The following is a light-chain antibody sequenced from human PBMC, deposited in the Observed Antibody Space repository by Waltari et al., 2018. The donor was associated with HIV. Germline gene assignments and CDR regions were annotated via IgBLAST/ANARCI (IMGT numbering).Light chain of an antibody. Sequence: DIQMTQSPSTLSASVGDRVTITCRASQSISSWLAWYQQKPGKAPKLLIYKASSLESGVPSRFSGSVSGTEFTLTISSLQPDDFATYYCQQFGQGTKVEIK. CDR3: QQ. V-gene: IGKV1-5*03. CDR1: QSISSW. CDR2: KAS. J-gene: IGKJ1*01.